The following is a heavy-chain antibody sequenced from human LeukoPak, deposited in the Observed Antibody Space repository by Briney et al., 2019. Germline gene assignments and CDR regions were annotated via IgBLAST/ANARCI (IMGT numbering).Heavy chain of an antibody. CDR3: ASPHDYGDLDAFDI. CDR2: IYSGDST. V-gene: IGHV3-53*01. J-gene: IGHJ3*02. Sequence: GGSLRLSCAASGFTVSSNYMSWVRQAPGKGLEWVSVIYSGDSTYYADSVKGRFTISRDNSKNTLYLQMNSLRAEDTAVYYCASPHDYGDLDAFDIWGQGTMVTVSS. CDR1: GFTVSSNY. D-gene: IGHD4-17*01.